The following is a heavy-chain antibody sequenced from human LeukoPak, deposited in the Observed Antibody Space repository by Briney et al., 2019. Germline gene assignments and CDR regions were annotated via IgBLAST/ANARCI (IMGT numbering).Heavy chain of an antibody. D-gene: IGHD3-22*01. Sequence: GESLKISCQASGYTFTDYWIGWVRQVPGKGLEWMGIIYPDDSDTRYSPSFQGQVTISADKSISTAYLQWSSLKASDTAMYYCARHSYYYDSSGLVSEFDYWGQGTLVTVSS. CDR2: IYPDDSDT. CDR1: GYTFTDYW. V-gene: IGHV5-51*01. CDR3: ARHSYYYDSSGLVSEFDY. J-gene: IGHJ4*02.